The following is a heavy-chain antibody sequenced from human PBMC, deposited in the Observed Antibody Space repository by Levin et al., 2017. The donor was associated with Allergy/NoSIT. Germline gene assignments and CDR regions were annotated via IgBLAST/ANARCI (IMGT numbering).Heavy chain of an antibody. J-gene: IGHJ4*02. D-gene: IGHD3-9*01. CDR3: ARERDWAGFDS. CDR1: GDSVPSKSAT. V-gene: IGHV6-1*01. CDR2: TFYRSEWHY. Sequence: SETLSLTCVISGDSVPSKSATWNWLRQSPSIGLEWLGRTFYRSEWHYDYALSVKGRIIVNPDTSKNQFSLQLNSVTPEDTAVYYCARERDWAGFDSWGRGTLVTVSS.